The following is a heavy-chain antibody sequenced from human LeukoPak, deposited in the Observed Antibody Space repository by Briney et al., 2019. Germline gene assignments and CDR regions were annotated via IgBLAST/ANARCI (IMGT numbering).Heavy chain of an antibody. D-gene: IGHD5/OR15-5a*01. CDR2: IYFSGSA. J-gene: IGHJ4*02. Sequence: SQTLSLTCTVSGGSISSGGHSWSWIRQQPAKGLEWIGYIYFSGSAYHNPSLESRVTISKDTSKNQFSLKLTSVTAADTAVYYCARGSLRLFDYWGQGTLVTVSS. V-gene: IGHV4-31*03. CDR1: GGSISSGGHS. CDR3: ARGSLRLFDY.